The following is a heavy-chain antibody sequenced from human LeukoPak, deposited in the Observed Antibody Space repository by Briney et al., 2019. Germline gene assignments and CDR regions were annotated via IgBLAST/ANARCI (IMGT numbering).Heavy chain of an antibody. J-gene: IGHJ4*02. Sequence: GSLRLSCAASGFTFSGYGMHWVRQAPGKGLEWVAVISYDGSNKYYADSVKGRFTISRDNSKNTLYLQMNSLRAEDTAVYYCAKEEGDYGDLYDYWGQGTLVTVSS. CDR3: AKEEGDYGDLYDY. CDR2: ISYDGSNK. CDR1: GFTFSGYG. V-gene: IGHV3-30*18. D-gene: IGHD4-17*01.